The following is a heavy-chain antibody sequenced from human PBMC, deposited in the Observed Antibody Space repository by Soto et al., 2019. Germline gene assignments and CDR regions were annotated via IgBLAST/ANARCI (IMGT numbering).Heavy chain of an antibody. V-gene: IGHV3-23*01. CDR3: AKGSATSRPCYFDY. CDR1: GFSFSNYA. CDR2: IIGAGDDT. Sequence: EVQLLESGGGLVQPGGSLRLSCVASGFSFSNYAMSWVRQAPGKGLEWVSAIIGAGDDTFHADSVKGRLTISRDNSKNTLFLQMNSLRADDTALYYCAKGSATSRPCYFDYWGQGTLVTVSS. J-gene: IGHJ4*02.